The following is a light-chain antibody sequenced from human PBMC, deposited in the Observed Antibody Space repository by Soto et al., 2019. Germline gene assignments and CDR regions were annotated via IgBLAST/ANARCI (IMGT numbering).Light chain of an antibody. J-gene: IGKJ4*01. CDR3: QQYNSYSLT. V-gene: IGKV1-5*01. CDR2: DAS. Sequence: DIQITQSPSTLSASVGDRVTITCRASQSISSWLAWYQQKPGKAPKLLIYDASSLESGAPSRFSGSGSGTEFTLTISSLQPDDFATYYCQQYNSYSLTFGGGTKV. CDR1: QSISSW.